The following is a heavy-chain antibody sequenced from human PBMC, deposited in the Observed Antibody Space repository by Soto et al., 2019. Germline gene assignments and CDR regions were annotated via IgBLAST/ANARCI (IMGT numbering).Heavy chain of an antibody. CDR3: ATLGYCSSTSCPEVYYYYGMDV. CDR1: GYTLTELS. V-gene: IGHV1-24*01. D-gene: IGHD2-2*01. CDR2: FDPEDGET. J-gene: IGHJ6*02. Sequence: ASVKVSCKVSGYTLTELSMHWVRQAPGKGLEWMGGFDPEDGETIYAQKFQGRVTMTEDTSTDTAYMELSSLRSEYTAVYYCATLGYCSSTSCPEVYYYYGMDVWGQGTTVTVSS.